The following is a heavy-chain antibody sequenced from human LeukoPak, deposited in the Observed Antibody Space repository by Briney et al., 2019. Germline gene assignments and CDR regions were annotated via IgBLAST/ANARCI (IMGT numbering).Heavy chain of an antibody. V-gene: IGHV4-39*01. D-gene: IGHD5-12*01. J-gene: IGHJ6*03. CDR3: AGTPGYSGYDSHYYCYYYVDV. Sequence: SETLSLTCTVSGGSISSSSYYWGWIRQPPGKGLEWIGSIYSSGSTYYNPSLKSRVTISVDTSKNQFSLKLSSVTAADTAVYYCAGTPGYSGYDSHYYCYYYVDVWGKGTTVTVSS. CDR2: IYSSGST. CDR1: GGSISSSSYY.